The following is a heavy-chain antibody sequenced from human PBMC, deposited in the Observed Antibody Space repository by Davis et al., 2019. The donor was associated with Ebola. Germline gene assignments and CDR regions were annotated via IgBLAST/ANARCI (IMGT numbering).Heavy chain of an antibody. Sequence: AASVKVSCKASGYTFFNYGITWLPQAPGQGVEWMGWISTFNGDKKYAQKFQGRVTMTTDTSTTTAYMELRSLRSDDTALYYSARVRWNTREDWFDPWGQGTLVTVSS. D-gene: IGHD4-23*01. J-gene: IGHJ5*02. CDR3: ARVRWNTREDWFDP. CDR1: GYTFFNYG. V-gene: IGHV1-18*01. CDR2: ISTFNGDK.